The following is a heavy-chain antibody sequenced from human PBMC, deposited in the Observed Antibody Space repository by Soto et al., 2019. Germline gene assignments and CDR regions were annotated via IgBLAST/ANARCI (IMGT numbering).Heavy chain of an antibody. Sequence: GASVKVCCKASGYTFASYDISWVRQATGQGLEWMGWMNPNSGNTGYAQKFQGRVTMTRNTSISTAYMELSSLRSEGTAVYYCARVSITMVRGVIPNYYYGMDVWGQGTTVSV. D-gene: IGHD3-10*01. J-gene: IGHJ6*02. CDR2: MNPNSGNT. CDR1: GYTFASYD. V-gene: IGHV1-8*01. CDR3: ARVSITMVRGVIPNYYYGMDV.